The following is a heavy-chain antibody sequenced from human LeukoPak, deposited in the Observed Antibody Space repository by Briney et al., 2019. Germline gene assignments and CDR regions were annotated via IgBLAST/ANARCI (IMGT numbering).Heavy chain of an antibody. CDR1: GFTFKFYA. J-gene: IGHJ3*02. V-gene: IGHV3-23*01. CDR3: AKAYSSSLYGDAFHI. CDR2: ITGDASVT. D-gene: IGHD6-13*01. Sequence: GGSLRLSCAGSGFTFKFYAMTWVRQAPGKGLEWVSGITGDASVTYDADSVKGRFNISRDNAKNTLYLQLNSLRVEDTAVYYCAKAYSSSLYGDAFHIWSQGTKVTASP.